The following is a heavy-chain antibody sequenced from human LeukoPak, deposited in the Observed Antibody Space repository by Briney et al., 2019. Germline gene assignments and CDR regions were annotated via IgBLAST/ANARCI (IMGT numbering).Heavy chain of an antibody. D-gene: IGHD1-1*01. Sequence: GGSLRLSCAASEFSVGSNYMTWVRQAPGKGLEWVSLIYSGGSTYYADSVKGRFTISRDNSKNTLYLQMNSLRAEDTAVYYCAKRFTTGTTNWFDPWGQGTLVTVSS. V-gene: IGHV3-53*01. J-gene: IGHJ5*02. CDR3: AKRFTTGTTNWFDP. CDR1: EFSVGSNY. CDR2: IYSGGST.